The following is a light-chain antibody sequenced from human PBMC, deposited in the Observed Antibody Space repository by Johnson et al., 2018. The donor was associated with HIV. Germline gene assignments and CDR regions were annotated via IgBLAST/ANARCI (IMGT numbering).Light chain of an antibody. CDR3: GTLDSRLVSCV. CDR1: SSNIGKNY. Sequence: QSLLTQPPSVSAAPGQKVTISCSGSSSNIGKNYVSWYQQFPGTAPKLLIHENNKRPSGIPERFPVSKSGTSATLDLTGLQTGDEADYYCGTLDSRLVSCVFGTGTKVTVL. J-gene: IGLJ1*01. V-gene: IGLV1-51*02. CDR2: ENN.